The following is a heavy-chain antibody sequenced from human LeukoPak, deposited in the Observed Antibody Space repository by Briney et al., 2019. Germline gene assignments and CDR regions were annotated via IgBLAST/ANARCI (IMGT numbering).Heavy chain of an antibody. J-gene: IGHJ6*03. CDR2: IIPMFGTA. Sequence: ASVKVSCKTSGGTFSNYAISWVRQAPGQGLEWMGGIIPMFGTANYAQKFQGRATITADESTSTAYMELCSLRSEDTAVYYCARGPYYYYYMDIWGKGTTVTVSS. CDR1: GGTFSNYA. CDR3: ARGPYYYYYMDI. V-gene: IGHV1-69*13.